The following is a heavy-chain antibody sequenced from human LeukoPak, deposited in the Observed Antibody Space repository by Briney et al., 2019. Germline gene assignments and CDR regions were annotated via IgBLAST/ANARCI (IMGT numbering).Heavy chain of an antibody. CDR1: GLTFKNYG. J-gene: IGHJ4*02. CDR2: IWYDGSNK. CDR3: PKHQAASRAPFDY. V-gene: IGHV3-30*02. D-gene: IGHD6-25*01. Sequence: GGSLRLSCAASGLTFKNYGMHWVRQAPGKGLEWVSFIWYDGSNKWSADSVKGRFTIARDNSQKALYLQMNSLRPEDTAVYYCPKHQAASRAPFDYWGQGTLVTVPS.